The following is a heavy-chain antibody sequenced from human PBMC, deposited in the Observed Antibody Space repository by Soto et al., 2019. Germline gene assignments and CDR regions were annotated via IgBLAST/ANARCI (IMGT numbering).Heavy chain of an antibody. CDR1: GGSISSSNW. J-gene: IGHJ4*02. CDR3: ARDSPMFRGGIGVR. Sequence: QVQLQESGPGLVKPSGTLSLTCAVSGGSISSSNWWSWVRQPPGKGLGWIGEIYHSGSTNYTPSLKSRVTISVDKSKNQFSLKLSSVTAADTAVYYCARDSPMFRGGIGVRWGQGTLVTVSS. D-gene: IGHD3-10*01. CDR2: IYHSGST. V-gene: IGHV4-4*02.